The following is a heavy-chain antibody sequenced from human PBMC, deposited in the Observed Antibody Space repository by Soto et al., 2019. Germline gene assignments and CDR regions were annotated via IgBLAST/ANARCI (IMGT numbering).Heavy chain of an antibody. Sequence: ASVKVSCKASGGTFSSYTISWVRQAPGQGLEWMGRIIPILGIANYAQKLQGRVTITADKSTSTAYMELSSLRSEDTAVYYCASRKGGVVVFDYWGQGTLVTVSS. D-gene: IGHD3-3*01. V-gene: IGHV1-69*02. CDR1: GGTFSSYT. J-gene: IGHJ4*02. CDR3: ASRKGGVVVFDY. CDR2: IIPILGIA.